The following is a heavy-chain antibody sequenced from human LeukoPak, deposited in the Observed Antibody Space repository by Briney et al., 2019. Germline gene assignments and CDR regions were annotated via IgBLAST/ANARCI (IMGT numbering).Heavy chain of an antibody. J-gene: IGHJ5*02. V-gene: IGHV4-59*12. Sequence: SETLSLTCTVSGASITDFYYYCIRQSPGKGLESIGHIRYGGRTNYNPSLESRLTISLDTSKNQVSLTLSSVTAADTAVYFCARRIVGTGWGQENWLDPWGQGTLVTVSS. CDR2: IRYGGRT. CDR1: GASITDFY. D-gene: IGHD1-26*01. CDR3: ARRIVGTGWGQENWLDP.